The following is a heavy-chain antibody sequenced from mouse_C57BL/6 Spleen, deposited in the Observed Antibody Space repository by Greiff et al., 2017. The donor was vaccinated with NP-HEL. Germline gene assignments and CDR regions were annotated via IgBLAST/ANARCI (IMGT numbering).Heavy chain of an antibody. Sequence: EVQLHQSGPVLVKPGASVKMSCKASGYTFTDYYMNWVKQSHGKSLEWIGVINPYNGGTSYNQKFKGKATLTVDKSSSTAYMELNSLTSEDSAVYYCARAGSNYDFDYWGQGTTLTVSS. D-gene: IGHD2-5*01. CDR3: ARAGSNYDFDY. CDR1: GYTFTDYY. CDR2: INPYNGGT. V-gene: IGHV1-19*01. J-gene: IGHJ2*01.